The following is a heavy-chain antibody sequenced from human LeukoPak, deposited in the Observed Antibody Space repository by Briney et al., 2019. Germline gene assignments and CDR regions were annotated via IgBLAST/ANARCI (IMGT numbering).Heavy chain of an antibody. J-gene: IGHJ3*02. CDR1: GGSISSGSFY. V-gene: IGHV4-30-2*01. Sequence: PSETLSLTCTVSGGSISSGSFYWSWIRQPPGKGLEWIGYIYHSGSTYYNPSLKSRVTISVDRSKNQFSLKLSSVTAADTAVYYCARDTSKPYSSSQPDAFDIWGQGTMVTVSS. D-gene: IGHD6-13*01. CDR2: IYHSGST. CDR3: ARDTSKPYSSSQPDAFDI.